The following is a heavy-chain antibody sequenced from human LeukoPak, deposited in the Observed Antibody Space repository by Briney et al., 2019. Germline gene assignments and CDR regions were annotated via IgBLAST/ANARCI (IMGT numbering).Heavy chain of an antibody. V-gene: IGHV4-4*09. CDR3: ARSRGRKVTPFDY. CDR2: IYTSGST. Sequence: SETLSLTCTVSGGSISTYYWSWIRQPPGKGLEWIGYIYTSGSTDYNRSLKSRVTISLDTSNNQFSLNLNSVTAADTAVYYCARSRGRKVTPFDYWGQGILVTVSS. CDR1: GGSISTYY. J-gene: IGHJ4*02. D-gene: IGHD3-10*01.